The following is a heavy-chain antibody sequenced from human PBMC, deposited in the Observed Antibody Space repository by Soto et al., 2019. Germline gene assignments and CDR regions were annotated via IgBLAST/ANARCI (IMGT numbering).Heavy chain of an antibody. Sequence: QVQLVQSGAEVKKPGSSVKVSCKASGGTFSSYTISWVRQAPGQGLERMGRIIPILGIANYAQKFQGRVTITADKSTSTAYMELSSLRSEDTAVYYCARSMTTVTTSSQYAFDIWGQGTMVTVSS. D-gene: IGHD4-17*01. J-gene: IGHJ3*02. V-gene: IGHV1-69*02. CDR3: ARSMTTVTTSSQYAFDI. CDR2: IIPILGIA. CDR1: GGTFSSYT.